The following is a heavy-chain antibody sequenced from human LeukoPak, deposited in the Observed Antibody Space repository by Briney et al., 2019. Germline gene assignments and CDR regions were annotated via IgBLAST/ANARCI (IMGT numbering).Heavy chain of an antibody. D-gene: IGHD2-15*01. V-gene: IGHV3-23*01. Sequence: GGSLRLSCVASGFPFSSFAMTWVRQAPGKGLEWVSAISGSGGSANYADSVRDRFTISRDNSKNTLYLQLNSLRAEDSAVYYCAKCRGGGGEDWHFDLWGRGILVSVSS. CDR2: ISGSGGSA. J-gene: IGHJ2*01. CDR1: GFPFSSFA. CDR3: AKCRGGGGEDWHFDL.